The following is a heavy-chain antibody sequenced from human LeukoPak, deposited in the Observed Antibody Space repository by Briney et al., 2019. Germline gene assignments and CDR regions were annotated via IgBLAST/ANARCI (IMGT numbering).Heavy chain of an antibody. CDR2: INHSGSN. V-gene: IGHV4-34*01. CDR1: GGSFSGYY. J-gene: IGHJ4*02. Sequence: SETPSLTCAVYGGSFSGYYWSWVRQPPGKGLEWIGEINHSGSNNYNPSLKSRVTISVDTSKNQFSLKLSSVTAADTAVYYCARWGYTRFDYWGQGTLVTVSS. D-gene: IGHD5-24*01. CDR3: ARWGYTRFDY.